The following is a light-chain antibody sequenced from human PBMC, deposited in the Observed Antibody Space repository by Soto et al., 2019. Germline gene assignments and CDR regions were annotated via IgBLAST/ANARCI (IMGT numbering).Light chain of an antibody. CDR2: GAS. CDR1: QNIDIY. CDR3: QQTSNTPQT. V-gene: IGKV1-39*01. J-gene: IGKJ4*01. Sequence: DLQMTQSPSSLSASVGDRVTITCRASQNIDIYLHWYQQKPGTAPKLLIYGASSLQSGVPSRFRGSGSGTDFTLTIRSLQPEDFATYYCQQTSNTPQTFGGGTKVEIK.